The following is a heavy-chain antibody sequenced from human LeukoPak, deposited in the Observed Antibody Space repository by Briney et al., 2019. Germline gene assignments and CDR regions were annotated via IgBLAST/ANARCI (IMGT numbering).Heavy chain of an antibody. CDR1: GYSFTNYD. Sequence: ASVKVSCKASGYSFTNYDINWVRQAPGQGLEWVGWMNPNSGYAAYAQKFRGGLTMTGNTSISTAYMELKTLRYEDTAVYYCAKVRGSGWYRSPLGYWGQGTLVTVSS. CDR3: AKVRGSGWYRSPLGY. CDR2: MNPNSGYA. V-gene: IGHV1-8*01. D-gene: IGHD6-19*01. J-gene: IGHJ4*02.